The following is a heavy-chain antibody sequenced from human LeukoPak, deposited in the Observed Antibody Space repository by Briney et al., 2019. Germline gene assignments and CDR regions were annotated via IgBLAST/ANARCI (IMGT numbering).Heavy chain of an antibody. CDR1: GGSISSYY. Sequence: SETLSLTCTVSGGSISSYYWGWIRQPPGKGLEWIGSIYHSGSTYYNPSLKSRVTISVDTSKNQFSLKLSSVTAADTAVYYCARVDTAMAAYYYYYMDVWGKGTTVTVSS. D-gene: IGHD5-18*01. CDR3: ARVDTAMAAYYYYYMDV. V-gene: IGHV4-38-2*02. J-gene: IGHJ6*03. CDR2: IYHSGST.